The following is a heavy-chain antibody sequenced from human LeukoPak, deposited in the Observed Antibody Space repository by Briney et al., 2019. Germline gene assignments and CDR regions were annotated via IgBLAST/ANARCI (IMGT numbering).Heavy chain of an antibody. J-gene: IGHJ5*02. D-gene: IGHD6-13*01. CDR1: GGSISSGGYY. CDR2: IYYSGST. Sequence: SQTLSLTCTISGGSISSGGYYWSWIRQHPGKGLEWIGYIYYSGSTYYNPSLKSRVTISVDTSKNQFSLKLSSVTAADAAVYYCARGQQLVVFDPWGQGTLVTVSS. CDR3: ARGQQLVVFDP. V-gene: IGHV4-31*03.